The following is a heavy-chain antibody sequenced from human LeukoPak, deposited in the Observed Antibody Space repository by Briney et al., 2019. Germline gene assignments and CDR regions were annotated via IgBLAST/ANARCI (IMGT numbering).Heavy chain of an antibody. V-gene: IGHV1-24*01. CDR1: GYTLTELS. CDR3: ARSRSLAYCGGDCYFDFDY. Sequence: ASVKVSCKVSGYTLTELSMHWVRQAPGKGLEWMGGFDPEDGETIYAQKFQGRVTMTEDTSTDTAYMELSSLRSEDTAVYYCARSRSLAYCGGDCYFDFDYWGQGTLVTVSS. CDR2: FDPEDGET. J-gene: IGHJ4*02. D-gene: IGHD2-21*02.